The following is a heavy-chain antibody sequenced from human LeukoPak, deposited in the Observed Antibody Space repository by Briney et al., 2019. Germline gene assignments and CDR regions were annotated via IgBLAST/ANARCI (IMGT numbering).Heavy chain of an antibody. V-gene: IGHV4-39*01. CDR2: IYYSGST. D-gene: IGHD1-26*01. Sequence: SETLSLTCTVSGXSISSSSYYWGWIRQPPGKGLECIGTIYYSGSTYYNPSLKSRVTISVDTSKNQFSLKLSSVTAADTAVYYCARQGSGNYLSPVNYWGQGTLVTVSS. CDR1: GXSISSSSYY. CDR3: ARQGSGNYLSPVNY. J-gene: IGHJ4*02.